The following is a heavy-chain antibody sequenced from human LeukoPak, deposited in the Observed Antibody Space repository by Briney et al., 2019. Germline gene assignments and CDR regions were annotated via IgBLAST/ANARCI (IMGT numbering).Heavy chain of an antibody. CDR1: GFTFSSYA. CDR3: AKGSYYDSSGSFYFDY. V-gene: IGHV3-23*01. Sequence: PGGSLRLSCAAPGFTFSSYAMSWVRQAPGKGPEWVSGISGSGDNTYYADSVKGRFTISRDNSKNTLYVQVNSLGTEDTAAYYCAKGSYYDSSGSFYFDYWGQGTLVPVPS. J-gene: IGHJ4*02. CDR2: ISGSGDNT. D-gene: IGHD3-22*01.